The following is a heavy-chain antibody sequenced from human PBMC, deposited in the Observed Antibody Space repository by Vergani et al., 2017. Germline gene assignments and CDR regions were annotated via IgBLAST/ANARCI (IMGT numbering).Heavy chain of an antibody. CDR1: GFTFSSYG. CDR2: ISYDGSNK. J-gene: IGHJ4*02. CDR3: AKDSISTEQFDY. D-gene: IGHD2/OR15-2a*01. V-gene: IGHV3-30*18. Sequence: QVQLVESGGGVVQPGRSLRLSCAASGFTFSSYGMHWVRQAPDKGLEWVAVISYDGSNKYYADSVKGRFTISRDNSKNTLYLQMNSLRAEDTSVYYCAKDSISTEQFDYWGQGTLVTVSS.